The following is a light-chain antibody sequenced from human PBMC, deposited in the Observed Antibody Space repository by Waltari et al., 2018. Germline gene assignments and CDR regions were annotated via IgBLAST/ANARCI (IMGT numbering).Light chain of an antibody. CDR1: SLRRYS. J-gene: IGLJ2*01. Sequence: SSELTQDPTVSVALGQTVRIKCQGASLRRYSESWDQQKPGQAPVLVFYGQDNRPSGIPDRFSGSTSGDTATLTITGTQAEDEADYYCLSRDISSTRFFGGGTRLTV. V-gene: IGLV3-19*01. CDR3: LSRDISSTRF. CDR2: GQD.